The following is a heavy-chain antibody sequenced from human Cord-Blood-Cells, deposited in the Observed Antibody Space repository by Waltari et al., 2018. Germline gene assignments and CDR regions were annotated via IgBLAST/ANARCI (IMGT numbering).Heavy chain of an antibody. V-gene: IGHV3-53*01. CDR1: GFTVSSNY. J-gene: IGHJ4*02. CDR2: IYSGGST. Sequence: EVQLVESGGGLIQPGGSLRLSCAASGFTVSSNYMSWVRQAPGKGLEWVSVIYSGGSTYYADSVKGRFTISRDNSKNTLYLQMNSLRAEDTAVYYCVRDIEVGAARPFRDYWGQGTLVTVSS. D-gene: IGHD6-6*01. CDR3: VRDIEVGAARPFRDY.